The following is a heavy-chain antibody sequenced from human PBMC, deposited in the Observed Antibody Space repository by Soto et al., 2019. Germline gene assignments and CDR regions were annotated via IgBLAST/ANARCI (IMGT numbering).Heavy chain of an antibody. CDR2: INHSGST. CDR1: GGSFSGYF. J-gene: IGHJ4*02. D-gene: IGHD3-16*02. V-gene: IGHV4-34*01. Sequence: QVQLQQWGAGLLKPSETLSLTCAVYGGSFSGYFWSWIRQPPGKGLEWIGEINHSGSTNYIPSLKSRVTRSVDTSKNQVTLKLSSVTATDTAVYYCARGRLHLGELSFNYLDFCGQGTLVTVSS. CDR3: ARGRLHLGELSFNYLDF.